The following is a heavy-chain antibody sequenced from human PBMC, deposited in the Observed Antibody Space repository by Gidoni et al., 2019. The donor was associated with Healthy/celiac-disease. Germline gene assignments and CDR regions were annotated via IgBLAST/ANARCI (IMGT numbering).Heavy chain of an antibody. V-gene: IGHV3-33*01. CDR2: IWYDGSNK. J-gene: IGHJ2*01. D-gene: IGHD3-10*01. CDR3: ARDIWFGELLYFDL. Sequence: QVQLVESGGGVVQPGRSLRLSCAASGFTFSSYGMHWVRQAPGKGLGWVAVIWYDGSNKYYADSVKGRFTISRDNSKNTLYLQMNSLRAEDTAVYYCARDIWFGELLYFDLWGRGTLVTVSS. CDR1: GFTFSSYG.